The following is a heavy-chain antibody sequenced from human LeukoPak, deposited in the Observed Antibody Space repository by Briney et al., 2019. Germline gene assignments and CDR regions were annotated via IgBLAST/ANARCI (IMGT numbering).Heavy chain of an antibody. J-gene: IGHJ4*02. Sequence: GGSLRLAWAASGFTFSSYSMNWVRQPPGKGLEWVSSIISSSSYIYYADLVKGRFTISRDNDKNSLYLQMHSLRAEATAVYYCARVEYRSSSWLLDYWGQGPLVTVSS. CDR3: ARVEYRSSSWLLDY. CDR2: IISSSSYI. D-gene: IGHD6-13*01. CDR1: GFTFSSYS. V-gene: IGHV3-21*01.